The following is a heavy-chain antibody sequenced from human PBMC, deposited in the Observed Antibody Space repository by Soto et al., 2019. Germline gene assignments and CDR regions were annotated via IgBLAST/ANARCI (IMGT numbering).Heavy chain of an antibody. J-gene: IGHJ4*02. CDR1: GFTFGNYY. Sequence: GGSLRLSCSASGFTFGNYYMSWIRQAPGKGLEWVSSISSCDLSIYYADSVKGRFTISRDNAKNSLFLDMSSLRAADTAIYYCARVSATGWHVNGRDYFDRWGQGALVTVSS. CDR3: ARVSATGWHVNGRDYFDR. D-gene: IGHD6-19*01. V-gene: IGHV3-11*01. CDR2: ISSCDLSI.